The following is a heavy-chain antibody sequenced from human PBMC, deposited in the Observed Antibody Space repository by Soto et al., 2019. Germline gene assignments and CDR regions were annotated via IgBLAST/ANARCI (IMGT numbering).Heavy chain of an antibody. CDR2: INAGNGNT. V-gene: IGHV1-3*01. CDR3: ARAGGAAAGRYYYYGMDV. CDR1: GYTFTSYA. Sequence: VQLVQSGAEVKKPGASVKVSCKASGYTFTSYAVHWVRQAPGQRLEWMGWINAGNGNTKYSQKFQGRVTITRDTSASTAYMELSSLRSEDTAVYYCARAGGAAAGRYYYYGMDVWGQGTTVTVSS. J-gene: IGHJ6*02. D-gene: IGHD6-13*01.